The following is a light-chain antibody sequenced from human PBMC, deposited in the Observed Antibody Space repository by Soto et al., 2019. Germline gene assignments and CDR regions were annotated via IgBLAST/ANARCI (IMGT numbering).Light chain of an antibody. CDR2: AAS. Sequence: IQMTQSPSSLSASVEDRVIITCRASQSISNHLNWYQQKPGKAPKLLIFAASSLQSGVPSRFSGSRSGPDFTLTISRLEPEDFAVYYCQQFSSYPLTFGGGTKVDI. CDR3: QQFSSYPLT. CDR1: QSISNH. V-gene: IGKV1-39*01. J-gene: IGKJ4*01.